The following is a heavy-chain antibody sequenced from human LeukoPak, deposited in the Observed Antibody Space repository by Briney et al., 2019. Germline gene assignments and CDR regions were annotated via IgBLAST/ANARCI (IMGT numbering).Heavy chain of an antibody. V-gene: IGHV4-34*01. Sequence: HLETLSLTCAVYGGSFSGYYWSWIRQPPGKGLEWIGEINHSGSTNYNPSLKSRVTIPVDTSKNQFSLKLSSVTAADTAVYYCARGVDVATVTTSFDYWGQGTLVTVSS. CDR2: INHSGST. CDR3: ARGVDVATVTTSFDY. J-gene: IGHJ4*02. D-gene: IGHD4-17*01. CDR1: GGSFSGYY.